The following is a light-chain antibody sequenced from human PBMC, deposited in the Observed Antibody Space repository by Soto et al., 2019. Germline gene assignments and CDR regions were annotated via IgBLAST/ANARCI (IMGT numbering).Light chain of an antibody. CDR2: AAS. CDR3: QQSFSTPRT. CDR1: RSSSNY. Sequence: DIQMTQSQSSLSPSVGHRITITCRASRSSSNYLNWYQQKPGKAPNLLIYAASSLQSGVPSRFSGSGSRTDFTLTISSLQPEDFATYYCQQSFSTPRTFDQGAKVDTK. V-gene: IGKV1-39*01. J-gene: IGKJ1*01.